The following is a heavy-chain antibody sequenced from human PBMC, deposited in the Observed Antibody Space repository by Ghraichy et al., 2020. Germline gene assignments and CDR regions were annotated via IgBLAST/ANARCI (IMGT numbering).Heavy chain of an antibody. CDR2: IYDSGST. V-gene: IGHV4-59*01. D-gene: IGHD4-11*01. CDR3: ARARYSNFERAYYYIDV. Sequence: SETLSLTCIVSGGSISRCYWSWIRQPPGKGLEWIGYIYDSGSTNYNPSLKSRVTISVDTSKNQFSLKLSSVTAADTAVYFCARARYSNFERAYYYIDVWGKGTTVTVSS. CDR1: GGSISRCY. J-gene: IGHJ6*03.